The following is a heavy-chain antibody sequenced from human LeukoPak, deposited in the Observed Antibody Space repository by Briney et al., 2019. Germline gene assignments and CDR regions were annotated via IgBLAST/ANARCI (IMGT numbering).Heavy chain of an antibody. CDR1: GYSITSYW. CDR2: IYPGDSDT. J-gene: IGHJ5*02. D-gene: IGHD6-6*01. CDR3: ARLRIADRVNWFDP. Sequence: GESLKISCKGSGYSITSYWISWVRQMPGKGLEWMGIIYPGDSDTRYSPSSQGQVTISADKSNSTAYLQWSSLKASDTAMYYCARLRIADRVNWFDPWGQGTLVTVSS. V-gene: IGHV5-51*01.